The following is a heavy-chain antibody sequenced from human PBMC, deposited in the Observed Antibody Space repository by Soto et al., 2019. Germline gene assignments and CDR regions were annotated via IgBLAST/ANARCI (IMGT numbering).Heavy chain of an antibody. D-gene: IGHD2-15*01. CDR3: ARADGYCSGGSCYRPGIDY. CDR1: GGSFSGYY. CDR2: INHSGST. J-gene: IGHJ4*02. Sequence: SETLSLTCAVYGGSFSGYYWSWIRQPPGKGLEWIGEINHSGSTNYNPSLKSRVTISVDTSKNQFSPKLSSVTAADTAVYYCARADGYCSGGSCYRPGIDYWGQGTLVTVS. V-gene: IGHV4-34*01.